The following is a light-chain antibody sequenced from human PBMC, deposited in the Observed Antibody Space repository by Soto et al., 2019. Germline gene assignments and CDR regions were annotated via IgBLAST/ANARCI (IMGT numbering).Light chain of an antibody. J-gene: IGKJ1*01. CDR2: GAS. CDR1: QSISNN. V-gene: IGKV3-15*01. CDR3: QQYSNWPRT. Sequence: EIVMTQSPATLSVSPGERATLSCRAGQSISNNLAWYQQKPGQAPRLLIYGASTRATGIPARFTGSGSGTEFTLTISSLQSEDFAVYYCQQYSNWPRTFGQGTQ.